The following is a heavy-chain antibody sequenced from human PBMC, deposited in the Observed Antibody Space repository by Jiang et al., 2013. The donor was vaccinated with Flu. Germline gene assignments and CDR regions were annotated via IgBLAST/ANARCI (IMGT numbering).Heavy chain of an antibody. D-gene: IGHD3-22*01. V-gene: IGHV1-2*02. J-gene: IGHJ5*02. CDR1: RYTFSDYY. CDR3: TRVSSNGFEP. CDR2: INPKNGGT. Sequence: CGAEVKKPGASVKVSCKASRYTFSDYYMHWGRQAPGQGLEWMGWINPKNGGTKYAEKFQGRVTMTSDASISTAYMELSSLRSDDTAVYYCTRVSSNGFEPWGQGTLVTVSS.